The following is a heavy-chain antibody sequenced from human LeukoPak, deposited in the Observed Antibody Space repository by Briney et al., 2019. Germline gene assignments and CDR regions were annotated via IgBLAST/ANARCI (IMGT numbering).Heavy chain of an antibody. CDR2: IYYSGST. CDR3: ARGLAAAGPFDYYYYMDV. Sequence: PSETLSLTCTVSGGSISSYYWSLIRQPPGKGLEWIGYIYYSGSTNYNPSLKSRVTISVDTSKNQFSLKLSSVTAADTAVYYCARGLAAAGPFDYYYYMDVWGKGTTVTISS. J-gene: IGHJ6*03. CDR1: GGSISSYY. V-gene: IGHV4-59*01. D-gene: IGHD6-13*01.